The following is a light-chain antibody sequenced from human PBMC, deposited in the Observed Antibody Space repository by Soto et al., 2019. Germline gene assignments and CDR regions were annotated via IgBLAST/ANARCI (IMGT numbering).Light chain of an antibody. CDR2: AAS. J-gene: IGKJ3*01. CDR3: QRSYSTPLSVT. Sequence: DIQMTQSPSSLSASVGDRVTITCRASQSISSYLNWYQQKPGKAPKLLIYAASSLQSEVPSRFSGSGSGTDFTLTISSLQPEDFATYYCQRSYSTPLSVTFGPGNKVDIK. CDR1: QSISSY. V-gene: IGKV1-39*01.